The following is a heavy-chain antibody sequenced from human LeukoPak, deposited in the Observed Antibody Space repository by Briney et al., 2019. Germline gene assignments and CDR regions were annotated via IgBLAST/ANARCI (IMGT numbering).Heavy chain of an antibody. CDR3: ARAHSVEYSSSSAFGY. CDR1: GGSFGAFS. D-gene: IGHD6-6*01. CDR2: IIPIFGTA. J-gene: IGHJ4*02. V-gene: IGHV1-69*05. Sequence: SVKVSCKASGGSFGAFSISWVRQAPGQGLEWMGGIIPIFGTANYAQKFQGRVTITTDESTSTAYMELSSLRSEDTAVYYCARAHSVEYSSSSAFGYWGQGTLVTVSS.